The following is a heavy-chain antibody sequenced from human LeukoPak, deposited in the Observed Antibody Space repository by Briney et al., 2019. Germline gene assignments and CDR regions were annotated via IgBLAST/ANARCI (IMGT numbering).Heavy chain of an antibody. J-gene: IGHJ4*02. CDR2: ISSSGSTI. CDR3: ANGWGSGHDWDY. Sequence: GGSLRLSCAASGFTFSSYEMNWVRQAPGKGLEWVSYISSSGSTIYYADSVKGRFTISRENSKNTLYLQMNSLRAEDTAIYYCANGWGSGHDWDYWGQGTLVTVSS. D-gene: IGHD5-12*01. V-gene: IGHV3-48*03. CDR1: GFTFSSYE.